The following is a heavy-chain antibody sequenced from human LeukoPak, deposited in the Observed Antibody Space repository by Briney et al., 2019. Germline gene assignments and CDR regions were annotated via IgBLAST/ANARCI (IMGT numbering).Heavy chain of an antibody. D-gene: IGHD3-10*01. CDR1: GYTFTSYG. CDR2: INPNSGGT. Sequence: ASVKVSCKASGYTFTSYGISWVRQAPGQGLEWMGWINPNSGGTNYAQKFQGRVTMTRDTSISTAYMELSRLRSDDTAVYYCAGEGRVHYYYYYMDVWGKGTTVTVSS. V-gene: IGHV1-2*02. J-gene: IGHJ6*03. CDR3: AGEGRVHYYYYYMDV.